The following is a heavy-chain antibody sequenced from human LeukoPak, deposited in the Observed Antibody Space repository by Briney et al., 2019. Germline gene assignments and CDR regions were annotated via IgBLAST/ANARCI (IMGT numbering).Heavy chain of an antibody. CDR1: GYTFTSYY. CDR2: INPSGDNT. D-gene: IGHD3-9*01. Sequence: ASVKVSCKASGYTFTSYYMYWVRQAPGQGLEWMGIINPSGDNTNYAQKFQGRVTMTRDTSISTAYMEASRLRSDDTAVYYCARDFDWPYSNGFDIGGQGTMVTVSS. V-gene: IGHV1-46*01. CDR3: ARDFDWPYSNGFDI. J-gene: IGHJ3*02.